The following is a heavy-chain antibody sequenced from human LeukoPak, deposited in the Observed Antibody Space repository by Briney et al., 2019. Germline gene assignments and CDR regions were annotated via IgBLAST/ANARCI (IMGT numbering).Heavy chain of an antibody. D-gene: IGHD2-2*01. J-gene: IGHJ4*02. V-gene: IGHV1-18*01. CDR2: ISAYNGNT. Sequence: ASVKVSCKASGYTFTSYGISWVRQAPGQGLEWMGWISAYNGNTNYAQKLQGRVTMTTDTSTSTAYMELRSLRSEDTAVYYCARLPIFYCSSTSCYYFAYWGQGTLVTVSS. CDR1: GYTFTSYG. CDR3: ARLPIFYCSSTSCYYFAY.